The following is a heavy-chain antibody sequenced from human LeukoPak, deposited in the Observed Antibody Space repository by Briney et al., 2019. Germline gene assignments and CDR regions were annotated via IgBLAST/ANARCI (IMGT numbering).Heavy chain of an antibody. V-gene: IGHV3-23*01. J-gene: IGHJ2*01. D-gene: IGHD2-15*01. CDR3: AKDTSRYCSGGSCYSLIGYFDL. Sequence: GGSLRLSCAVSVFTFRSYGMSGVRQAPGKGREWVSSISGSVGSTHYADSMKGWFTISRDNSKTTLYLQMNRLRAEDTAVYYCAKDTSRYCSGGSCYSLIGYFDLWGRGTLVTVSS. CDR1: VFTFRSYG. CDR2: ISGSVGST.